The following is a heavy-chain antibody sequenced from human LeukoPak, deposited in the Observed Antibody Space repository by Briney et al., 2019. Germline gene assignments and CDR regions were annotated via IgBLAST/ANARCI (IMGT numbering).Heavy chain of an antibody. J-gene: IGHJ4*02. Sequence: PGGSVRLSCAASGFTFSDHYMDWVRQAPGKGLEWVGRTRNRANSYTTEYAASVKGRFTISRDDSKNSLYLQMNSLRPEDTAVYYCAKTGPDQLILVDNWGQGTLVTVSS. CDR2: TRNRANSYTT. V-gene: IGHV3-72*01. CDR3: AKTGPDQLILVDN. CDR1: GFTFSDHY. D-gene: IGHD2-2*01.